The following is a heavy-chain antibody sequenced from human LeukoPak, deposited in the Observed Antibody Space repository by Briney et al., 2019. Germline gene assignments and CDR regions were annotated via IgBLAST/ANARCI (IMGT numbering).Heavy chain of an antibody. Sequence: GGSLRLSCAASGFTFSTYWMHWVRQVPGKGLVWVSGISPNGVITYYADSVKGRFTISRDNSKGTVYLQMNSLRPEDTAVYYCAKDDAWLQYGNWGRGTLVTVSS. D-gene: IGHD5-24*01. J-gene: IGHJ4*02. CDR3: AKDDAWLQYGN. V-gene: IGHV3-23*01. CDR2: ISPNGVIT. CDR1: GFTFSTYW.